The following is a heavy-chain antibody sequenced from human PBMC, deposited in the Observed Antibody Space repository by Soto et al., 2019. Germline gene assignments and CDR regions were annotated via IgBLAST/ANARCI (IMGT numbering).Heavy chain of an antibody. V-gene: IGHV5-10-1*01. CDR2: IDPSDSQT. D-gene: IGHD3-22*01. CDR3: ARQIYDSDTGPNFQYYFDS. CDR1: GYSFAGYW. Sequence: GESLKISCKGSGYSFAGYWITWVRQKPGKGLEWMGRIDPSDSQTYYSPSFRGHVTISVTKSITTVFLQWSSLRASDTAMYYCARQIYDSDTGPNFQYYFDSWDQGTPGTVSS. J-gene: IGHJ4*02.